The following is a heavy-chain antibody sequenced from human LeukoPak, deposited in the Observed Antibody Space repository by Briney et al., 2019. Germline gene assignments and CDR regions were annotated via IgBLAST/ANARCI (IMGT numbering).Heavy chain of an antibody. Sequence: GGSLRLSCTTSGFTFSSYALSWVRQAPGKGLEWVSSISSSSSYIYYADSVKGRFTISRDNAKNSLYLQMNSLRAEDTAVYYCASVYCSSTSCPPWGQGTLVTVSS. J-gene: IGHJ5*02. D-gene: IGHD2-2*01. CDR2: ISSSSSYI. CDR3: ASVYCSSTSCPP. V-gene: IGHV3-21*01. CDR1: GFTFSSYA.